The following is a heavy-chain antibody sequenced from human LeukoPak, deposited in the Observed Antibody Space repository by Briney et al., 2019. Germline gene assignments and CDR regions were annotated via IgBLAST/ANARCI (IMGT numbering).Heavy chain of an antibody. CDR3: AREAPIFGVVMGPFDY. J-gene: IGHJ4*02. V-gene: IGHV3-30*04. CDR1: GFTFSSYA. D-gene: IGHD3-3*01. Sequence: GGSLRLSCAASGFTFSSYAMHWVRQAPGKGLEWGAVISYDGSNKYYADSVKGRFTISRDNSKNTLYLQMNSLRAEDTAVYYCAREAPIFGVVMGPFDYWGQGTLVTVSS. CDR2: ISYDGSNK.